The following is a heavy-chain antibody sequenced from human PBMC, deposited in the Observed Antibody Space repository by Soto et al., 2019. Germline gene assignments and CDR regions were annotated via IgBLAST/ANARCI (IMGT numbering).Heavy chain of an antibody. CDR1: GDTFSFYT. CDR2: INPIVSMS. V-gene: IGHV1-69*02. CDR3: AARYGSGYRAFDY. J-gene: IGHJ4*02. D-gene: IGHD3-10*01. Sequence: QVQLVQSGTEVKKPGSSVKVSCKASGDTFSFYTINWVRQAPGLGLEWVGRINPIVSMSNYAQKFQGRVAMPADKSTSTAYTELISLRSDDTAMYFCAARYGSGYRAFDYWGQGALVIVAS.